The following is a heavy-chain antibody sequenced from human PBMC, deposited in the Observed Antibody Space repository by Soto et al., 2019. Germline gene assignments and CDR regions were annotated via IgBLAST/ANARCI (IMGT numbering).Heavy chain of an antibody. D-gene: IGHD2-15*01. J-gene: IGHJ6*02. Sequence: GASVKVSCEVSGYTLTELSMHWVRQAPGKGLEWMGGFDPEDGETVYAQKFQGRVTMTEDTSTDTAYMELSSLRSEDTAVYYCILNFHLVFYGMGVWRQGSTFRVSS. CDR1: GYTLTELS. CDR3: ILNFHLVFYGMGV. CDR2: FDPEDGET. V-gene: IGHV1-24*01.